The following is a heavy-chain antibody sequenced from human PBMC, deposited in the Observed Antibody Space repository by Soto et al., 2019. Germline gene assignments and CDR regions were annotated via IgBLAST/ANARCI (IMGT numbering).Heavy chain of an antibody. J-gene: IGHJ4*02. CDR3: ARDVAYFDS. Sequence: PSETLSLTCPVSGGYFKSGSYCWAWIRQPAAKGLEWIGYVGHTRSISYNPSIKSRVSTSMETSKNQFYLNLDYVTAADTAVYFWARDVAYFDSWGQGTLVTVSS. CDR2: VGHTRSI. V-gene: IGHV4-61*01. CDR1: GGYFKSGSYC.